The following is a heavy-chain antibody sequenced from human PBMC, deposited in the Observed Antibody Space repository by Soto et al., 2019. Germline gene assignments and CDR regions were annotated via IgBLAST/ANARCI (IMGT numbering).Heavy chain of an antibody. CDR3: ARGLAVVGSRWFDP. Sequence: PSETLSPTCTVSGGPISSGGYYWSWIRQHPGKGLEWIGYIYYSGSTYYNPSLKSRVTISVDTSKNQFSLKLSSVTAADTAVYYCARGLAVVGSRWFDPWGQGTLVTVSS. V-gene: IGHV4-31*03. J-gene: IGHJ5*02. CDR1: GGPISSGGYY. D-gene: IGHD2-15*01. CDR2: IYYSGST.